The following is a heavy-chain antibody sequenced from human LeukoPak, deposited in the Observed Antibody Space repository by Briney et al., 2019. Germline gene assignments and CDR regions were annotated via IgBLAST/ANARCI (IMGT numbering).Heavy chain of an antibody. D-gene: IGHD5-24*01. CDR1: GDSLTSHF. V-gene: IGHV4-59*08. J-gene: IGHJ3*02. CDR3: ARRMATVTDAFDI. Sequence: SETLSLTCNVSGDSLTSHFWSWIRQTPGKGLEWIGYVFHSGTTNYSTSLKSRVTISLDTSKKQFYLRLASVTAADTAVYYCARRMATVTDAFDIWGRGTTVSVSS. CDR2: VFHSGTT.